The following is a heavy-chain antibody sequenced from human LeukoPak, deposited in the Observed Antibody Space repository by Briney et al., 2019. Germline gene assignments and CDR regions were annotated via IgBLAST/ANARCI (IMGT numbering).Heavy chain of an antibody. CDR3: ARDAYNWNYRFYYYYGMDV. V-gene: IGHV3-30-3*01. J-gene: IGHJ6*02. D-gene: IGHD1-7*01. CDR2: ISYDGSNK. Sequence: GGSLRLSCAASEFTFSSYAMHWVRQAPGKGLEWVAVISYDGSNKYYADSVKGRFTISRDNSKNTLYLQMNSLRAEDTAVYYCARDAYNWNYRFYYYYGMDVWGQGTTVTVSS. CDR1: EFTFSSYA.